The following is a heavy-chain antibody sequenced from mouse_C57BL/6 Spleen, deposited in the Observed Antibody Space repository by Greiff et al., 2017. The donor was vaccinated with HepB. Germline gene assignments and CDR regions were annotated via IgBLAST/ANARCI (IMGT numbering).Heavy chain of an antibody. D-gene: IGHD1-1*01. V-gene: IGHV1-64*01. Sequence: VQLKQPGAELVKPGASVKLSCKASGYTFTSYWMHWVKQRPGQGLEWIGMIHPNSGSTNYNEKFKSKATLTVDKSSSTAYMQLSSLTSEDSAVYYCAREGITTVVDAMDYWGQGTSVTVSS. J-gene: IGHJ4*01. CDR3: AREGITTVVDAMDY. CDR1: GYTFTSYW. CDR2: IHPNSGST.